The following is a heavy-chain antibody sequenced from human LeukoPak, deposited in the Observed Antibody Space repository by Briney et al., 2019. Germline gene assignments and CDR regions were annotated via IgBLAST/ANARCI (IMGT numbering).Heavy chain of an antibody. CDR2: INRDGSSA. CDR3: AREDSGSYHPDR. D-gene: IGHD1-26*01. V-gene: IGHV3-74*01. CDR1: GFTFGSFW. J-gene: IGHJ4*02. Sequence: GGSLRLSCAASGFTFGSFWMHWVRQAPGKGLVWVSRINRDGSSATYADSVMGRLTTSRDNARSTLYLEINSLRAEDTAVYYCAREDSGSYHPDRWGQGALVTVSS.